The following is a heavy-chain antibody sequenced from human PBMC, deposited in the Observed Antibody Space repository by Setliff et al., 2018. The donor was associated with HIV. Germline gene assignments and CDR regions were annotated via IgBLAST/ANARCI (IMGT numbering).Heavy chain of an antibody. CDR2: INYRGNT. Sequence: SETLSLTCTVSGGSISTSRYYWGWIRQPPGKGLEWIGSINYRGNTYYNPSLKSRAAISVDTSKDQISLKLSSVTAADTAVYYCASLDGSESGSNWFDPWGQGILVTVSS. D-gene: IGHD3-10*01. J-gene: IGHJ5*02. V-gene: IGHV4-39*01. CDR3: ASLDGSESGSNWFDP. CDR1: GGSISTSRYY.